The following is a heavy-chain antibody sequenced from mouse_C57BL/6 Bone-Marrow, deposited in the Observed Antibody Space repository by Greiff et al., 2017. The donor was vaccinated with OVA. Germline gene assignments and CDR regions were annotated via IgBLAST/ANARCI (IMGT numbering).Heavy chain of an antibody. CDR2: IDPENGDT. J-gene: IGHJ3*01. D-gene: IGHD1-1*01. V-gene: IGHV14-4*01. CDR3: TTTSTTTFAY. Sequence: VQLQQSGAELVRPGASVKLSCTASGFNIKDDYMHWVKQRPEQGLEWIGWIDPENGDTEYASKFQGKATITADTSSNTAYLQLSSLTSEDTAVYYCTTTSTTTFAYWGQGTPVTVSA. CDR1: GFNIKDDY.